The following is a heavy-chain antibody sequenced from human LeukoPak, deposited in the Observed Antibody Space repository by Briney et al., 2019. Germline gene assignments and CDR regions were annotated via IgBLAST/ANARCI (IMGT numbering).Heavy chain of an antibody. CDR1: GGSISSGGYY. V-gene: IGHV4-31*03. D-gene: IGHD3-22*01. CDR2: IYYSGST. Sequence: SQTLSLTCTVSGGSISSGGYYWSWIRQHPGKGLEWIGYIYYSGSTYYNPSLKSRVTISVDTSTNQFSLKLSSVTAADTAVYYCARVPRGGDYYDSSGYYPGSAFDIWGQGTMVTVSS. J-gene: IGHJ3*02. CDR3: ARVPRGGDYYDSSGYYPGSAFDI.